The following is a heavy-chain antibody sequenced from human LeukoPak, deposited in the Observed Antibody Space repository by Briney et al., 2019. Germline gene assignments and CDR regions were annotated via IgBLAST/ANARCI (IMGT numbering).Heavy chain of an antibody. CDR1: GGSISSGDYY. Sequence: SQTLSLTCTVSGGSISSGDYYWSWIRQPPGEGLEWIGYMYNSGSTYYNPSLKSRVTISVDTSKNQFSLKLSSVTAADTAVYYCARGQYYYYYYMDVWGKGTTVTVSS. CDR2: MYNSGST. CDR3: ARGQYYYYYYMDV. V-gene: IGHV4-30-4*08. J-gene: IGHJ6*03.